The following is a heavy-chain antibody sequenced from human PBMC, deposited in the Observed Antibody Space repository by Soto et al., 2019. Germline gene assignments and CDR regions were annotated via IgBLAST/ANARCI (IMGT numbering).Heavy chain of an antibody. D-gene: IGHD3-3*01. CDR2: IYYSGST. V-gene: IGHV4-39*01. J-gene: IGHJ6*03. CDR1: GGSISSSSYY. CDR3: ASPTITIFGVPPPPYMDV. Sequence: SETLSLTCTVSGGSISSSSYYWGWIRQPPGKGLEWIGSIYYSGSTYYNPSLKSRVTISVDTSKNQFSLKLSSVTAADTAVYYCASPTITIFGVPPPPYMDVWGKGTTVTVS.